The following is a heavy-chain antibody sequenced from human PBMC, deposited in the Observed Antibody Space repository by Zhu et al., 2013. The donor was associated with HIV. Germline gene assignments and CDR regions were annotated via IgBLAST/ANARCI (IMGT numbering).Heavy chain of an antibody. Sequence: QVQLVQSGAEVKKPGASVKVSCKASGYTFTGYYIHWVRQAPGQGLEWMGWINSNSGGTNYAQRFQGRVTMTRDTSISTAYMELSRLRSDDTAVYYCARVRGEGDGAYYYHYMDVWGQRDHGHRLL. CDR3: ARVRGEGDGAYYYHYMDV. CDR2: INSNSGGT. V-gene: IGHV1-2*02. D-gene: IGHD3-10*01. J-gene: IGHJ6*03. CDR1: GYTFTGYY.